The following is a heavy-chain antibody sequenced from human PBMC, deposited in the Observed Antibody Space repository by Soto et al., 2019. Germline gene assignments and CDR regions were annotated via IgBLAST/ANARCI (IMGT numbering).Heavy chain of an antibody. CDR1: GFSVSIYS. D-gene: IGHD4-4*01. V-gene: IGHV3-7*03. J-gene: IGHJ4*02. Sequence: WWSLRLSCAASGFSVSIYSMTWSRQAPGKGLEWLAHIHENGHFKFYVDSVKGRFTISRDDALNSLYLQMNSLRAEDTAMYYCARDEGVPINYRFDYWGQGTLVTVSS. CDR2: IHENGHFK. CDR3: ARDEGVPINYRFDY.